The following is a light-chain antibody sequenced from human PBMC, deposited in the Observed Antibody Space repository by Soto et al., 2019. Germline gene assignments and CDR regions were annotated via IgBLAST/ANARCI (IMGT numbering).Light chain of an antibody. J-gene: IGKJ1*01. CDR1: QIIYNW. CDR3: QQYNSQST. Sequence: DIQMTQSPSTLSASVGDRVTITCRASQIIYNWLAWYQQKPGKAPKLLISGASTLEGGVPSRFSGSGSGTEFTLTISNLQPDDFATYYCQQYNSQSTFGQGTKWIS. V-gene: IGKV1-5*01. CDR2: GAS.